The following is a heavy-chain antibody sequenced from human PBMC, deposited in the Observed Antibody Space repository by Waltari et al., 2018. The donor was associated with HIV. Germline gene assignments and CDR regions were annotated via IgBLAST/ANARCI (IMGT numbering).Heavy chain of an antibody. J-gene: IGHJ2*01. V-gene: IGHV3-53*01. Sequence: EVQVVESGGSLIQPGGSLRLSCAASGFTVSGWYLTWVRQAPGKGVEGCSLIDGGGSPTYADSLKGRFTLSGDTSTNTIYLQMDNLRAEDAAMYHCATTSTVGRNWHFDVWGRGSLVTVSS. CDR3: ATTSTVGRNWHFDV. CDR2: IDGGGSP. D-gene: IGHD4-17*01. CDR1: GFTVSGWY.